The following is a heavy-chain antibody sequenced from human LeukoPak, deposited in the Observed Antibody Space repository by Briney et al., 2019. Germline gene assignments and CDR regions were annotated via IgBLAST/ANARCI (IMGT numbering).Heavy chain of an antibody. CDR2: IYSGGST. D-gene: IGHD5-12*01. V-gene: IGHV3-66*01. CDR1: GFTVNSNY. CDR3: AREYSGYDSVSGYFDY. Sequence: GGSLRLSCAASGFTVNSNYMSWVRQAPGKGLEWVSVIYSGGSTYYADSVKGRFTVSRDNSKNTLYLQMNSLRAEDTAVYYCAREYSGYDSVSGYFDYWGQGTLVTVSS. J-gene: IGHJ4*02.